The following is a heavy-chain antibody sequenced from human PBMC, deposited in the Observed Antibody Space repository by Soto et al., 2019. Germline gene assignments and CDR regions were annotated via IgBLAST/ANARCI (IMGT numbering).Heavy chain of an antibody. Sequence: GGSLRLSCAASGFYFANAWMNWVRQAPGKGLEWVGRMKSKIDGGTTDYAAPVKGRFTISRDDSKNTLYLQMNSLNTEDTATYYCARSHLPARSLALYFDYWGQGTLVTVSS. CDR3: ARSHLPARSLALYFDY. D-gene: IGHD1-26*01. CDR2: MKSKIDGGTT. J-gene: IGHJ4*02. V-gene: IGHV3-15*07. CDR1: GFYFANAW.